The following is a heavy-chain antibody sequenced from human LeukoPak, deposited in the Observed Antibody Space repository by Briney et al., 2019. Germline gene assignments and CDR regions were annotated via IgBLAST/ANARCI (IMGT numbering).Heavy chain of an antibody. D-gene: IGHD3-3*01. Sequence: SVKVSCKASGGTFSSYAISWVRQAPGQGLEWMGGIIPIFGTANYAQKFQGRVTITADESTSTAYMELSSLRSEDTAVYYCARALRFLEWSSSYYYYGMDVWGQGTTVTVSS. J-gene: IGHJ6*02. CDR1: GGTFSSYA. CDR3: ARALRFLEWSSSYYYYGMDV. CDR2: IIPIFGTA. V-gene: IGHV1-69*13.